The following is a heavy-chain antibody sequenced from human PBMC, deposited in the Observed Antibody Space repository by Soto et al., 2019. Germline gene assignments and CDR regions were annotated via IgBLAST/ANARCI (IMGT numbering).Heavy chain of an antibody. CDR1: GFTFSGSA. J-gene: IGHJ6*03. V-gene: IGHV3-73*01. D-gene: IGHD6-25*01. CDR2: IRSKANSYAT. CDR3: TRPRGDDYYYYYMDV. Sequence: EVQLVESGGGLVQPGGSLKLSCAASGFTFSGSAMHWVRQASGNGLEWVGRIRSKANSYATAYAASVKGRFTISRDDSENTAYLQMNSLKTEDTAVYYGTRPRGDDYYYYYMDVWGIGTTVTVSS.